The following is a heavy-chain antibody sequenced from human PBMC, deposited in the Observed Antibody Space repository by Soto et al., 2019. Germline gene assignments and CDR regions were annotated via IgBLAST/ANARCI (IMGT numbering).Heavy chain of an antibody. CDR1: GFTFDDYA. CDR2: ISWNSGSI. Sequence: EVQLVESGGGLVQPGRSLRLSCAASGFTFDDYAMHWVRQAPGKGLEWASGISWNSGSIGYADSVKGRFTISRDNATNSLYLQMNSLRAEDTVLYYCAKDIIPNDYGDYSDFDIWGQGTMVTVSS. J-gene: IGHJ3*02. V-gene: IGHV3-9*01. D-gene: IGHD4-17*01. CDR3: AKDIIPNDYGDYSDFDI.